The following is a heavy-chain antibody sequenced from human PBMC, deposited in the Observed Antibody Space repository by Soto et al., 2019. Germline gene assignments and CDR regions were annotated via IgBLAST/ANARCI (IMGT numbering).Heavy chain of an antibody. CDR2: IYHSGST. Sequence: PSETLSLTCAVSGYSISSGYYWGWIRQPPGKGLEWIGSIYHSGSTYYNPSLKSRVTISVDTSKNQFSLKLSSVTAADTAVHYCARAYYDFWSGYSWGQGTLVTVSS. CDR1: GYSISSGYY. D-gene: IGHD3-3*01. J-gene: IGHJ4*02. CDR3: ARAYYDFWSGYS. V-gene: IGHV4-38-2*01.